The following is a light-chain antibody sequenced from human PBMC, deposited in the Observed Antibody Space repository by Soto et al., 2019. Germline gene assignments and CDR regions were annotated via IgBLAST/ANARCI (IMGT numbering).Light chain of an antibody. Sequence: EIVLTLSPATLSLTPGXRVTLSCRTSQRISNVHLAWYQQKPGQAPRLLIHGISNRAAGIPDWFSGSGSGTDFTRTFTRLEPEEFAVYYGKHYGTSMTFGGGTKVDIK. CDR3: KHYGTSMT. CDR1: QRISNVH. CDR2: GIS. V-gene: IGKV3-20*01. J-gene: IGKJ4*01.